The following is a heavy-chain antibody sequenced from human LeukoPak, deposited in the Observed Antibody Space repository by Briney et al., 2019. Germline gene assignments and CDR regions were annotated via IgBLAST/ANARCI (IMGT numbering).Heavy chain of an antibody. Sequence: SVNVSCKASGGTFSSYAISWVRQAPGQGLEWMGGIIPIFGTANYAQKFQGRVTITADESTSTAYMELSSLRSEDTAVYYCARGGIAVAGTGDNWLDPWGQGTLVTVSS. CDR3: ARGGIAVAGTGDNWLDP. CDR2: IIPIFGTA. D-gene: IGHD6-19*01. V-gene: IGHV1-69*01. CDR1: GGTFSSYA. J-gene: IGHJ5*02.